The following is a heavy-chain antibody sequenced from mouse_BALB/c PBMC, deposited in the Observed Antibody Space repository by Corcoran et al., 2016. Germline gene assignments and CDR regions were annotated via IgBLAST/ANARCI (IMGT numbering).Heavy chain of an antibody. Sequence: QIQLVQSGPELKKPGETVKISCKASGYTFTDYSMHWVKQAPGKGLKWMGWINTETGEPTYADDFKGRFAFSLETSASTAYLQINNLKNEDTATYFCAQIYDGYYGAMDYWGQGNSVTVSS. D-gene: IGHD2-3*01. CDR2: INTETGEP. CDR3: AQIYDGYYGAMDY. V-gene: IGHV9-2-1*01. CDR1: GYTFTDYS. J-gene: IGHJ4*01.